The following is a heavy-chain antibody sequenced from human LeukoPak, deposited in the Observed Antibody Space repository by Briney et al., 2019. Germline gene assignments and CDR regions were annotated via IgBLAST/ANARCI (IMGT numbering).Heavy chain of an antibody. V-gene: IGHV1-2*02. D-gene: IGHD1-26*01. CDR2: INPNSGGT. Sequence: GASVKVSCKASGYTFTGYYMHRVRQAPGQGLEWMGWINPNSGGTNYAQKFQGRVTMTRDTSISTAYMELSRLRSDDTAVYYCARVTYSGSFYFDYWGQGTLVTVSS. J-gene: IGHJ4*02. CDR3: ARVTYSGSFYFDY. CDR1: GYTFTGYY.